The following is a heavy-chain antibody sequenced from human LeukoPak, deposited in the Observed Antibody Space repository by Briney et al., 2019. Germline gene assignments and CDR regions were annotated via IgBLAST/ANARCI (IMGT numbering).Heavy chain of an antibody. V-gene: IGHV3-74*01. CDR2: INSDGSST. D-gene: IGHD6-6*01. J-gene: IGHJ4*02. CDR1: GFSFRTYA. Sequence: GGSLRLSCAAPGFSFRTYAMNWVRQAPGKGLVWVSRINSDGSSTSYADSVKGRFTISRDNAKNTLYLQMNSLRAEDTAVYYCARQLVLDYWGQGTLVTVSS. CDR3: ARQLVLDY.